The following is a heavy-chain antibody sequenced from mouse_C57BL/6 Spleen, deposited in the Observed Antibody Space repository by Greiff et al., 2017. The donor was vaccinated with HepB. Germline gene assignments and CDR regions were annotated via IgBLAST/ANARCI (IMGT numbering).Heavy chain of an antibody. Sequence: EVKVEESGGGLVQPGGSMKLSCVASGFTFSNYWMNWVRQSPEKGLEWVAQIRLKSDNYATHYAESVKGRFTISRDDSKSSVYLQMNNLRAEDTGIYYCTRQLRLPDYWGQGTTLTVSS. J-gene: IGHJ2*01. CDR3: TRQLRLPDY. V-gene: IGHV6-3*01. CDR1: GFTFSNYW. CDR2: IRLKSDNYAT. D-gene: IGHD3-2*02.